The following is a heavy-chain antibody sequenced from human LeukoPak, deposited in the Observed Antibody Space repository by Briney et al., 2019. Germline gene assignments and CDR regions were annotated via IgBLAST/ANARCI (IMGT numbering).Heavy chain of an antibody. CDR2: ISYDGSNK. D-gene: IGHD3-22*01. Sequence: PGGTLRLSCAASGFTFSSYAMHWVRQAPGKGLEWVAVISYDGSNKYYADSVKGRFTISRDTSKNTLYLQMNSLRAEDTAVYYCAKAVYDSSGSFDFWGQGTLVTVSS. J-gene: IGHJ4*02. CDR1: GFTFSSYA. V-gene: IGHV3-30*04. CDR3: AKAVYDSSGSFDF.